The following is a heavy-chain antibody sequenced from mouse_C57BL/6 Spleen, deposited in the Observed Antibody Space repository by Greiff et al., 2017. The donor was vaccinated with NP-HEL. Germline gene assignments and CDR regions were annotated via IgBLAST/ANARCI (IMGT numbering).Heavy chain of an antibody. J-gene: IGHJ4*01. CDR1: GYSFSSSW. V-gene: IGHV1-82*01. CDR2: IYPGVGDT. CDR3: ARLLDGMDY. D-gene: IGHD2-3*01. Sequence: QVQLQQSGPELVKPGASVKISCKASGYSFSSSWMNWVKQRPGKGLEWIGRIYPGVGDTNYNGKFKGKATLTADKSSSTAYMQLTSEASEDSAVDCCARLLDGMDYWGQGTSVTVSS.